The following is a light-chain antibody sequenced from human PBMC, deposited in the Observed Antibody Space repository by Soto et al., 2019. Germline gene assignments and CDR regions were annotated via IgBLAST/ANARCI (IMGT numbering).Light chain of an antibody. V-gene: IGKV3-20*01. CDR3: QQYGSSPTT. CDR2: GAS. J-gene: IGKJ1*01. Sequence: EIVLTQSPGTLSLSPGERATLSCRASQSVSSSYLAWYQQKPVQAPRLLIYGASSRATGIPDRFSGSGSGTDFTLTISRLEPEDFAVYYCQQYGSSPTTFGQGTKVDIK. CDR1: QSVSSSY.